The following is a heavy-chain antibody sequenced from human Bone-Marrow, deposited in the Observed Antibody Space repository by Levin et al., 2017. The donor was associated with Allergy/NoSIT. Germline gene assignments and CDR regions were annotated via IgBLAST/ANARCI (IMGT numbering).Heavy chain of an antibody. V-gene: IGHV3-49*03. CDR1: GFSFGDYA. J-gene: IGHJ5*02. CDR2: IGKKVDGETT. CDR3: SRGGRMAIFGVAIMNWFDP. Sequence: GGSLRLSCRASGFSFGDYAVSWFRQAPGKGLEWVGFIGKKVDGETTEYAASVKGRFTISRDDSKSIAYLQMNSLKSEDTAVYYCSRGGRMAIFGVAIMNWFDPWGQGTLVSVSS. D-gene: IGHD3-3*01.